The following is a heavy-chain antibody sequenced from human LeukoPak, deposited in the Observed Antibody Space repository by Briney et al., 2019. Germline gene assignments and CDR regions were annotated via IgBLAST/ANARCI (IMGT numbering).Heavy chain of an antibody. V-gene: IGHV1-2*06. Sequence: ASVKVSCKASGYTFTAYYIHWVRQAPGQGLEWMGRINPNSGDTNYAQKFQGRVTMTRDTSISTAYVELSRLRSDDTAVYYCAREGSQDYSNYFNWFDPWGQGTLVTVSS. CDR1: GYTFTAYY. D-gene: IGHD4-11*01. CDR3: AREGSQDYSNYFNWFDP. CDR2: INPNSGDT. J-gene: IGHJ5*02.